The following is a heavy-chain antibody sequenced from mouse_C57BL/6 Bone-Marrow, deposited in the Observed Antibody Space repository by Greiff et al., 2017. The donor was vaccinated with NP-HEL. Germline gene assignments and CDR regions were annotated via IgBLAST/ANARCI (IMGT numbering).Heavy chain of an antibody. CDR1: GYTFTSYG. Sequence: QVQLQQSGAELARPGASVKLSCKASGYTFTSYGISWVKQRTGQGLEWIGEIYPRSGNTYYNEKFKGKATLTADTSSSTAYMELRSLTSEDSAVDCCARLGPIPDDYGSSSRLDYWGQGTTLTVSS. D-gene: IGHD1-1*01. CDR3: ARLGPIPDDYGSSSRLDY. J-gene: IGHJ2*01. V-gene: IGHV1-81*01. CDR2: IYPRSGNT.